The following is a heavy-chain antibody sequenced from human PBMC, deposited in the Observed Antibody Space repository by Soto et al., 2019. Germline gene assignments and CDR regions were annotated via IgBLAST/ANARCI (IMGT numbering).Heavy chain of an antibody. J-gene: IGHJ6*02. V-gene: IGHV3-23*01. D-gene: IGHD6-6*01. CDR1: GFTFSSYA. CDR3: AKDLRWWATSTAHLGYSSSPGAFISYGMDV. CDR2: ISGSGGST. Sequence: EVQLLESGGGLVQPGGSLRLSCAASGFTFSSYAMSWVRQAPGKGLEWVSAISGSGGSTYYADSVKGRFTISRDNSKNTLYLQMNSLRAEDTAVYYCAKDLRWWATSTAHLGYSSSPGAFISYGMDVWGQGTTVTVSS.